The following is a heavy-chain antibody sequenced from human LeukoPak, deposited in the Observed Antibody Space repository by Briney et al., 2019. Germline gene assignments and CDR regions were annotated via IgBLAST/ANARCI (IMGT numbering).Heavy chain of an antibody. J-gene: IGHJ4*02. CDR2: IHSGGRT. V-gene: IGHV3-66*01. CDR1: GFSDSNNY. D-gene: IGHD3-3*01. Sequence: GGSLRLSCAASGFSDSNNYLSWVRQPPGKGLEWVSVIHSGGRTKYADSVRDRFTISRDTAKNTVYLQMNSLRVDDTAAYYCARPGSASGYWVHWGQGTLVTVSS. CDR3: ARPGSASGYWVH.